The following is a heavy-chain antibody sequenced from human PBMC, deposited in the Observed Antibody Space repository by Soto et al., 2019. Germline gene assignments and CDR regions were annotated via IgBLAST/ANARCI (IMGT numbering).Heavy chain of an antibody. CDR3: GRFGIGGCLGGRCFTSFPHYGMHX. J-gene: IGHJ6*02. CDR2: IFPGDSDI. V-gene: IGHV5-51*01. CDR1: GYIFSDYW. Sequence: GEALKISWKVSGYIFSDYWIGWVRQMPGKGLELMVIIFPGDSDIKYSPSFQGQVTISADKSIITAHLQWSSLKASDTGTYYCGRFGIGGCLGGRCFTSFPHYGMHXWGQATTLTVS. D-gene: IGHD2-15*01.